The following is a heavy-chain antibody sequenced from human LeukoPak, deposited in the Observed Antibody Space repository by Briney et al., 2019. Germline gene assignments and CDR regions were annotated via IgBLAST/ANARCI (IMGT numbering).Heavy chain of an antibody. CDR1: GGSISSSSYY. V-gene: IGHV4-39*01. Sequence: SETLSLTCTVSGGSISSSSYYWGWIRQPPGKGLEWIGSIYYSGSTYYNPSLKSRVTISVDTSKNQFSLKLSSVAAADTAVYYCARRYYYDSSGYYTFDYWGQGTLVTVSS. J-gene: IGHJ4*02. D-gene: IGHD3-22*01. CDR3: ARRYYYDSSGYYTFDY. CDR2: IYYSGST.